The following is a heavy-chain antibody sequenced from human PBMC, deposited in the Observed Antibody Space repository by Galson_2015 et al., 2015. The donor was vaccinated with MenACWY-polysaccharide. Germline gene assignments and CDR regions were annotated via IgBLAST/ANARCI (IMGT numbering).Heavy chain of an antibody. CDR3: SREGHQLASDY. Sequence: SVKVSCKASGYAFTGYYMHWVRQAPGQGLEWMGLINHIGGSTRYAAKFQGGVTMTREPSTSTVSMELSSLSTEDAAAYYWSREGHQLASDYWGQGTLVTVSS. CDR2: INHIGGST. CDR1: GYAFTGYY. D-gene: IGHD6-13*01. J-gene: IGHJ4*02. V-gene: IGHV1-46*01.